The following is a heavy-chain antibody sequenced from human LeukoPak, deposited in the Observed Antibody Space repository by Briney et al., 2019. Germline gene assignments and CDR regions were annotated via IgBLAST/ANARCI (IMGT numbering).Heavy chain of an antibody. D-gene: IGHD4-11*01. V-gene: IGHV3-30*03. CDR3: ARGVPKTSYYYYYMDV. CDR1: GFTFSSYG. CDR2: ISYDGSNK. J-gene: IGHJ6*03. Sequence: ALRLSCAASGFTFSSYGMHWVRQAPGKGLEWVAVISYDGSNKYYADSVKGRFTISRDNSKNTLYLQMNSLRAEDTAVYYCARGVPKTSYYYYYMDVWGKGTTVTVSS.